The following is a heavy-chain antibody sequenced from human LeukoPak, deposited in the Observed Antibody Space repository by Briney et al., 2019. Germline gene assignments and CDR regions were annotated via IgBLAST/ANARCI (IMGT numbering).Heavy chain of an antibody. CDR3: ATRGEYSSSSIFQH. CDR2: IYPGDSDT. J-gene: IGHJ1*01. D-gene: IGHD6-6*01. V-gene: IGHV5-51*01. CDR1: GSLFTSYW. Sequence: PGASLQISCKGSGSLFTSYWIGGGRQLPGKGLEWMGIIYPGDSDTRYSPSFQGQVTISADKTISTAYLQWTTLKASDTAMYYCATRGEYSSSSIFQHWGQGTLVTVSS.